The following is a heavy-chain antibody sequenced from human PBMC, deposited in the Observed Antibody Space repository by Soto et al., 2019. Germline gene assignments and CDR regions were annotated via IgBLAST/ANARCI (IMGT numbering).Heavy chain of an antibody. J-gene: IGHJ6*02. Sequence: ASVKVSCKASGYTFTSYDTNWVRQATGQGLEWMGWMNPNSGNTGYAQKFQGRVTMTRNTSISTAYMELSSLRSEDTAVYYCARGSTRYDFWSGYYTDYYDSPHYYYYGMDVWGQGTTVTVSS. V-gene: IGHV1-8*01. D-gene: IGHD3-3*01. CDR1: GYTFTSYD. CDR2: MNPNSGNT. CDR3: ARGSTRYDFWSGYYTDYYDSPHYYYYGMDV.